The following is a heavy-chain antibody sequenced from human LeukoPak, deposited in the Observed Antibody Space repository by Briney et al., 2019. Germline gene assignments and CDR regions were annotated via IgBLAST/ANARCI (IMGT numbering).Heavy chain of an antibody. Sequence: SETLSLTCTVSGGSISSHYWSWIRQPPGKGLEWVGYIYYSGNTNYNSSLKSRVTISVDTSENQFSLKLSSVTAADTAVYYCARDYDYGGSFDPWGQGTLVTVSS. CDR1: GGSISSHY. CDR2: IYYSGNT. J-gene: IGHJ5*02. CDR3: ARDYDYGGSFDP. V-gene: IGHV4-59*11. D-gene: IGHD4-23*01.